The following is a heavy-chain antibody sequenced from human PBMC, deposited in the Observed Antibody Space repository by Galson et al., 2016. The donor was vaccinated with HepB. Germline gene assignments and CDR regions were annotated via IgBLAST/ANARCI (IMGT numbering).Heavy chain of an antibody. CDR1: GFTFRNYA. V-gene: IGHV3-23*01. CDR2: ISGSGGTT. D-gene: IGHD7-27*01. J-gene: IGHJ4*02. CDR3: AKGTNWGYVSEVDY. Sequence: SLRLSCAASGFTFRNYAMSWVRQAPGKGLERVSVISGSGGTTYHADPVKGRFTISRDNLKKMLYLQMNNVGAEDTAVYYCAKGTNWGYVSEVDYWGQGTLVTVSS.